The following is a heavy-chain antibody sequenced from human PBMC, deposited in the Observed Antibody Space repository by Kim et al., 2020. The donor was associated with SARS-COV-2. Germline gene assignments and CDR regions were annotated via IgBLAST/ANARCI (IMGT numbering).Heavy chain of an antibody. Sequence: RSNYIADPDSVKGRFTISRDNAKNSRYLQMNSLRAEDTAVYYCYVDTARYWGQGTLVTVSS. D-gene: IGHD5-18*01. J-gene: IGHJ4*02. CDR3: YVDTARY. V-gene: IGHV3-21*01. CDR2: RSNYI.